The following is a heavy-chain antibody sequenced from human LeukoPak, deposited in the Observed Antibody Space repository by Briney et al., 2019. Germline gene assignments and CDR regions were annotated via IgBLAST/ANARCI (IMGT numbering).Heavy chain of an antibody. CDR2: IYSGGST. V-gene: IGHV3-53*01. Sequence: PGGTLRLSCAASGFTVSSNYMSWVRQAPGKGLEWVSVIYSGGSTYYADSVKGRFTISRDNSKNTLYLQMNSLRAEDTAVYYCAKAWIYSYGLKDDYWGQGTLVTVSS. D-gene: IGHD5-18*01. J-gene: IGHJ4*02. CDR1: GFTVSSNY. CDR3: AKAWIYSYGLKDDY.